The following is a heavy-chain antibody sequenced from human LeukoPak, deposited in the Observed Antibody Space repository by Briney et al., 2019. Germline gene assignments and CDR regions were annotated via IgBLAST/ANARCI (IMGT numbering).Heavy chain of an antibody. Sequence: ASVKVSCKASGYSFTGYYMHWVRQAPGQGLEWMGWNNPNSGGTKYAQKFKGRVTMTRDTSISTAYMELSRLRSDDTAVYYCARVDTAMVAGGGDYWGQGTLVTVSS. CDR3: ARVDTAMVAGGGDY. CDR2: NNPNSGGT. V-gene: IGHV1-2*02. J-gene: IGHJ4*02. CDR1: GYSFTGYY. D-gene: IGHD5-18*01.